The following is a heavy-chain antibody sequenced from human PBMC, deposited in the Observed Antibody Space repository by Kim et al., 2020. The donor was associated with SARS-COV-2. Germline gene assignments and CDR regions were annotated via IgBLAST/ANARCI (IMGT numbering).Heavy chain of an antibody. CDR1: GFTFSSYE. Sequence: GGSLRLSCAASGFTFSSYEMNWVRQAPGKGLECVSYISSSGSTIYYADSVKGRFTISRDNAKNSLYLQMNSLRAEDTAVYYCARDAEYYDFWSGYYTSWGFDPWGQGTLVTVSS. CDR3: ARDAEYYDFWSGYYTSWGFDP. CDR2: ISSSGSTI. D-gene: IGHD3-3*01. J-gene: IGHJ5*02. V-gene: IGHV3-48*03.